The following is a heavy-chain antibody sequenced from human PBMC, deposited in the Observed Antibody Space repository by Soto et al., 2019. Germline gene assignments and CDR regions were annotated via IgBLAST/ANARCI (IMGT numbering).Heavy chain of an antibody. CDR1: GGSISSYY. CDR3: AKGGAGCTSTSCYTSGWLDP. D-gene: IGHD2-2*02. Sequence: SETLSLTCTVSGGSISSYYWSWIRQPAWTGLEWIGHIYDSGNTNYNPSLKSRVTILGDTSKNQFSLKLSAVTAADTAVYYCAKGGAGCTSTSCYTSGWLDPWGQGTLVTVS. V-gene: IGHV4-4*07. CDR2: IYDSGNT. J-gene: IGHJ5*02.